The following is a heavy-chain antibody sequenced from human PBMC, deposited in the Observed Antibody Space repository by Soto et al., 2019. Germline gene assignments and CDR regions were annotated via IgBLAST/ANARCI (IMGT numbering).Heavy chain of an antibody. V-gene: IGHV4-34*01. J-gene: IGHJ4*01. CDR1: VGSFSGYY. D-gene: IGHD3-16*01. Sequence: QVQLQQWGAGLLKPSEILSLTCAVYVGSFSGYYWSWIRQPPGKGLGWIGEINHSGSTNYNPYVKSRVSISIDTFKNPFSQKLSSLTAADTSVYDCARGGGRIFDYCSHGTLYIV. CDR2: INHSGST. CDR3: ARGGGRIFDY.